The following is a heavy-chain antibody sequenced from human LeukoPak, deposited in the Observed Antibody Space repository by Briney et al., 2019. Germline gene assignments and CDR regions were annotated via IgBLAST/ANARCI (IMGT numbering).Heavy chain of an antibody. CDR2: ISSSGSSM. J-gene: IGHJ5*02. V-gene: IGHV3-11*01. D-gene: IGHD2-15*01. CDR3: ARAGYCSGGSCLNWFDP. Sequence: GGSLRLSCAASGFTLSDYYMSGIRQAPGKGLEWVSYISSSGSSMFYADSVKGRFTISRDNAKNSLYLQMNSLRAEDTAMYYCARAGYCSGGSCLNWFDPRGQGTLVTVSS. CDR1: GFTLSDYY.